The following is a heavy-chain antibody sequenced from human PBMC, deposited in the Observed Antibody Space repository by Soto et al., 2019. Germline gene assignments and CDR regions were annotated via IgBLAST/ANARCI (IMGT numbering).Heavy chain of an antibody. Sequence: GGSLRLSCAASGFTITSHWMHWVRRAPGKGLVWVSRINSDGSSANYADYVKDRFTISRDNARNTLYLQMRSLRGEDAAVYFCAKIEMGWFAHWGQGXQVTVYS. J-gene: IGHJ5*02. CDR3: AKIEMGWFAH. CDR2: INSDGSSA. D-gene: IGHD2-8*01. CDR1: GFTITSHW. V-gene: IGHV3-74*01.